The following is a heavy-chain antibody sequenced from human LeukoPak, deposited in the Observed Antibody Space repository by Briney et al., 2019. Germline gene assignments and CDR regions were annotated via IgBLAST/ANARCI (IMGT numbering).Heavy chain of an antibody. J-gene: IGHJ5*02. V-gene: IGHV3-21*01. Sequence: PGGSLRLSCAASGFTFSSCSMNWVRQAPGKGLEWVSSISSSSSYIYYADSVKGRFTISRDNAKNSLYLQMNSLRAEDTAVYYCARDLVMVRGIGWFDPWGQGTLVTVSS. CDR3: ARDLVMVRGIGWFDP. CDR2: ISSSSSYI. D-gene: IGHD3-10*01. CDR1: GFTFSSCS.